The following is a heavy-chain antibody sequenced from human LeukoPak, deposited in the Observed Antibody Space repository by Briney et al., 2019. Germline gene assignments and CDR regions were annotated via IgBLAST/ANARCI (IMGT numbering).Heavy chain of an antibody. CDR2: MNPNSGNT. V-gene: IGHV1-8*01. D-gene: IGHD2-2*01. J-gene: IGHJ5*02. CDR3: ARGRGGYCSSTSCQNWFDP. Sequence: ASVKVSCKASGYTFTSYDINWVRQATGQGLEWMGWMNPNSGNTGYAQKFQGRVTMTRNTSMSTAYMKLSSLRSEDTAVYYCARGRGGYCSSTSCQNWFDPWGQGTLVTVSS. CDR1: GYTFTSYD.